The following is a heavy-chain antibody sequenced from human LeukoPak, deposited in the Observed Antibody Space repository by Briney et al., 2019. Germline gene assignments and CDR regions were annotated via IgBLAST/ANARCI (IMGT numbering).Heavy chain of an antibody. D-gene: IGHD3-22*01. V-gene: IGHV4-30-2*01. CDR2: IYHSGST. J-gene: IGHJ4*02. Sequence: SETLSLTCAVSGGSISSGGYSWSWIRQPPGKGLKWIGYIYHSGSTYYNPSLKSRVTISVDRSKNQFSLKLSSVTAADTAVYYCASSSGYRQYYFDYWGQGTLVTVSS. CDR1: GGSISSGGYS. CDR3: ASSSGYRQYYFDY.